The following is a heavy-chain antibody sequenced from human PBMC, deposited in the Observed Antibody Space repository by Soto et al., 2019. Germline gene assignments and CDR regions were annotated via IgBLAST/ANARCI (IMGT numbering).Heavy chain of an antibody. Sequence: VQLVESGGGLVQPGGSLRLSGAASGLTVSTNPMSWVRQAPGKGLEWVSVIYIGGGTHSADSVKGRFTISRYNSKNTVNLQMNSLRPEDTAVNYCARDGSGHWGQGTLVTVSS. J-gene: IGHJ4*02. CDR2: IYIGGGT. CDR3: ARDGSGH. CDR1: GLTVSTNP. V-gene: IGHV3-66*01.